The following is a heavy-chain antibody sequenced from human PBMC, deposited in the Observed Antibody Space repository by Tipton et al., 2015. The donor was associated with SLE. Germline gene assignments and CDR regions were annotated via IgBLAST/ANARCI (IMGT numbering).Heavy chain of an antibody. Sequence: TLSLTCTVSGGSISSYYWSWIRQAPGKGLEWIGYIYYSGSTNYNPSLKSRVTISVDTSKDQFSLKMSSVTAADTAVYYCARSPGTGYFQHWGQGTLVTVFS. CDR3: ARSPGTGYFQH. CDR1: GGSISSYY. V-gene: IGHV4-59*08. CDR2: IYYSGST. J-gene: IGHJ1*01. D-gene: IGHD1-14*01.